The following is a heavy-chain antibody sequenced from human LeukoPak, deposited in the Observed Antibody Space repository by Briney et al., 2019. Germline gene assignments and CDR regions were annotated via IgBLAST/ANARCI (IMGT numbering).Heavy chain of an antibody. CDR2: ILHSGGA. CDR1: GASLSSSSDY. J-gene: IGHJ4*02. D-gene: IGHD6-13*01. CDR3: ARTRDGKLVDFDY. V-gene: IGHV4-39*01. Sequence: ETLSLTCILSGASLSSSSDYWGWVRQPPGRGLEWIGSILHSGGAYYSPSLKSRVTISVDTSKNQFSMKLSSVTAADTAVYYCARTRDGKLVDFDYWGQGTLVIVSS.